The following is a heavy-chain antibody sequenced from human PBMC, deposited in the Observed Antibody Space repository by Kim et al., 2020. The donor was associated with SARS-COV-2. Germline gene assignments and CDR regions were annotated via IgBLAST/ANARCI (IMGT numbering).Heavy chain of an antibody. CDR2: IWYDGSNK. Sequence: GGSLRLSCAASGFTFSSYGMHWVRQAPGKGLEWVAVIWYDGSNKYYADSVKGRFTISRDNSKNTLYLQMNSLRAEDKAVYYCARDGSLGWNYVFDFDYWGQGTLVTVSS. CDR1: GFTFSSYG. D-gene: IGHD1-7*01. J-gene: IGHJ4*02. V-gene: IGHV3-33*01. CDR3: ARDGSLGWNYVFDFDY.